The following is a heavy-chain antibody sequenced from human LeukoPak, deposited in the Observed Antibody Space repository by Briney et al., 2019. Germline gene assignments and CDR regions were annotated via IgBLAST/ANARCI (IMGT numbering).Heavy chain of an antibody. D-gene: IGHD3-22*01. CDR2: IFHSGRA. J-gene: IGHJ6*03. V-gene: IGHV4-30-2*01. Sequence: SETLSLTCTVSGGAISSDDYYWTWIRQPPGAGLEWIGFIFHSGRAYYNPSLKSRVTISVERSNDEFSLKVKSVTAADTAVYYCARHNYYDSSGFPPYYYYYMDVWGKGTTVTVSS. CDR3: ARHNYYDSSGFPPYYYYYMDV. CDR1: GGAISSDDYY.